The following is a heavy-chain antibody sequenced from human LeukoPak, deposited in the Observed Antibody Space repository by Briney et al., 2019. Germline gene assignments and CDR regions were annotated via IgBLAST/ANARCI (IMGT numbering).Heavy chain of an antibody. CDR2: IRYDGSNK. CDR1: GFTFSSYG. J-gene: IGHJ4*02. V-gene: IGHV3-30*02. Sequence: PGGSLRLSCAASGFTFSSYGMHWVRQAPGKGLEWVAFIRYDGSNKYYADSVKGRFTISRDNAKNSLYLQMNSLRAEDTAVYYCAQDKGRNYYGSGSYHWGQGTLVTVSS. CDR3: AQDKGRNYYGSGSYH. D-gene: IGHD3-10*01.